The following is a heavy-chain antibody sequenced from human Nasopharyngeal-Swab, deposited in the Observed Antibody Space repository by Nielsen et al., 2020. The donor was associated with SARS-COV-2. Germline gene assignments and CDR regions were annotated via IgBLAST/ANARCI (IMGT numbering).Heavy chain of an antibody. D-gene: IGHD2/OR15-2a*01. Sequence: GGSLRLSCAASGFTFSSYAMSWVRQAPGKGLEWVSAISGSGGGTYYADSVKGRFTISRDNSKNTLYLQMNSLRAEDTAVYYCAKEGSRTTVITIYWYFDLWGRGTLVTVSS. CDR1: GFTFSSYA. CDR2: ISGSGGGT. J-gene: IGHJ2*01. CDR3: AKEGSRTTVITIYWYFDL. V-gene: IGHV3-23*01.